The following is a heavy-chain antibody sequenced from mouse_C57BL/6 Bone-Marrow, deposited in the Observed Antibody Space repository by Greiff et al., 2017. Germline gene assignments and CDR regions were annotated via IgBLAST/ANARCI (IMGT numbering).Heavy chain of an antibody. D-gene: IGHD2-3*01. Sequence: VQLQQPGAELVMPGASVKLSCKASGYTFTSYWMHWVKQRPGQGLEWIGEIDPSDSYTNYHQKFKGKSTLTVDKSSSTAYMQLSSLTSEDSAVYYCARDDGYLAWFAYWGQGTLVTVSA. CDR2: IDPSDSYT. CDR1: GYTFTSYW. CDR3: ARDDGYLAWFAY. J-gene: IGHJ3*01. V-gene: IGHV1-69*01.